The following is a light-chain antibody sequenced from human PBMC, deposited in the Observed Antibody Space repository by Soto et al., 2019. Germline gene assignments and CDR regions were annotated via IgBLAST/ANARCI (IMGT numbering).Light chain of an antibody. Sequence: QSVLTQPPSLSGAPGQRVTISCTGSSSNIGAHYDVHWYQQLPGTAPKLLIYGNSNRPSGVPDRFSGSKSGTSASLAITGLEAEDEADYYCQSYDNSLSVYVFGTGTKVTVL. CDR3: QSYDNSLSVYV. V-gene: IGLV1-40*01. CDR2: GNS. CDR1: SSNIGAHYD. J-gene: IGLJ1*01.